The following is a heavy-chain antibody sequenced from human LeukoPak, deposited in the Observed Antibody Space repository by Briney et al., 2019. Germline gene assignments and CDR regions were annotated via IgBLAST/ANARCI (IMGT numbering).Heavy chain of an antibody. D-gene: IGHD6-19*01. J-gene: IGHJ4*02. Sequence: GGSLRLSCAASGFTFSSYGMHWVRQAPGKGLEWVAIISFHGSNQYYADSVKGRFTISRDNSKNTLYLQMNSLTAGNTGVYYSASTKSAGMAVAGTLDYWGQGTLVTVSS. CDR2: ISFHGSNQ. V-gene: IGHV3-30*03. CDR3: ASTKSAGMAVAGTLDY. CDR1: GFTFSSYG.